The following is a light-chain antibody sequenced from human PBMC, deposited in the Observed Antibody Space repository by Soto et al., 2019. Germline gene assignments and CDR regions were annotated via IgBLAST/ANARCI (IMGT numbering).Light chain of an antibody. Sequence: DIQMTQSPSSLSASVGDRVTITCRASQSISSYLNWYQQKPGKAPNLLIYAASSLQSGVPSRFSGSGSGTDFTLTISSLPPEDFATYYCQQSYSSLATFGGGTKVEIK. CDR3: QQSYSSLAT. CDR2: AAS. CDR1: QSISSY. J-gene: IGKJ4*01. V-gene: IGKV1-39*01.